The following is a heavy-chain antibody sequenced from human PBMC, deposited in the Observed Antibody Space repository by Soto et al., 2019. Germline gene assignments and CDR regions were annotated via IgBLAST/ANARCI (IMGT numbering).Heavy chain of an antibody. V-gene: IGHV1-69*06. Sequence: SVKVSCKASGGTFSSYAISWVRQAPGQGLEWMGGIIPIFGTANYAQKSQGRVTITADKSTSTAYMELSSLRSEDTAVYYCARGNQRYFDWTIIDGGEYFQHWGQGTLVTVSS. CDR2: IIPIFGTA. CDR3: ARGNQRYFDWTIIDGGEYFQH. J-gene: IGHJ1*01. D-gene: IGHD3-9*01. CDR1: GGTFSSYA.